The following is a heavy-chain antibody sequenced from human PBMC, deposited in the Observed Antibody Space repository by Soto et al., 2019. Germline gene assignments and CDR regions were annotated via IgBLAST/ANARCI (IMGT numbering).Heavy chain of an antibody. CDR2: INSDGRST. CDR1: GFTFSSYW. CDR3: AKGGQGVCDY. J-gene: IGHJ4*02. V-gene: IGHV3-74*01. Sequence: EVQLVESGGGLVQPGGSLRLSCAASGFTFSSYWMHWVRQAPGKGLVWVARINSDGRSTSYADSVKGRFTISRDNAKNTLYLQVNSEGGEGTGGDYCAKGGQGVCDYRGPGNLGTVSS. D-gene: IGHD1-26*01.